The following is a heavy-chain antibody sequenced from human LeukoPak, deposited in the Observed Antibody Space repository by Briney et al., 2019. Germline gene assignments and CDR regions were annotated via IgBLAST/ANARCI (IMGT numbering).Heavy chain of an antibody. CDR1: GFSLSSYK. CDR3: WRSNHEYYARMDV. Sequence: PGGSLRLSCVASGFSLSSYKMNWIRQAPGKGLEWLSYITSSASTIDYADSVRGRFTISRDNAQNSVFLQMNSLTAADTAVYFCWRSNHEYYARMDVWGKGTRVTVSS. J-gene: IGHJ6*04. D-gene: IGHD1-26*01. CDR2: ITSSASTI. V-gene: IGHV3-48*03.